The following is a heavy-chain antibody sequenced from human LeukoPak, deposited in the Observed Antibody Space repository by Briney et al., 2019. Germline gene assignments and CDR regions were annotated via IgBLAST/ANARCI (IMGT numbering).Heavy chain of an antibody. V-gene: IGHV3-23*01. Sequence: GGSLRLSCAAPGFTFSSYAMSWVRQAPGKGLEWVSTISGSGGSTNHADSVKGRFTISRDDSKNTLYLQMKNLRAEETAVYYCAKDSGVTYYFGSGSATYFENWGQGTLVTVSS. CDR2: ISGSGGST. D-gene: IGHD3-10*01. J-gene: IGHJ4*02. CDR3: AKDSGVTYYFGSGSATYFEN. CDR1: GFTFSSYA.